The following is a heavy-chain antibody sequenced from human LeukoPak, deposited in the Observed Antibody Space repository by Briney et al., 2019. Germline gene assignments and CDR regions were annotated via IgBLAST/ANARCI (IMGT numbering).Heavy chain of an antibody. CDR1: GYTFSSYG. Sequence: GASVKVSCKASGYTFSSYGISWVRQAPGQGLEWMGWISADNGNTNYVQKFQGRVTMTTDTSTSTAYMELRSLRSDDTAVYYCATMTRGRVEQYYYDSSGYAGAPIYYYYYYMDVWGKGTTVTVSS. CDR3: ATMTRGRVEQYYYDSSGYAGAPIYYYYYYMDV. J-gene: IGHJ6*03. D-gene: IGHD3-22*01. CDR2: ISADNGNT. V-gene: IGHV1-18*01.